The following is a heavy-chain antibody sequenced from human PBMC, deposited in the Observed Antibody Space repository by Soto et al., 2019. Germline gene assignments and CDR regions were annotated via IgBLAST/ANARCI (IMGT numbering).Heavy chain of an antibody. CDR3: ARWAMQPPPARMDV. D-gene: IGHD6-13*01. J-gene: IGHJ6*02. Sequence: VQLVQSGAEVKKPGASVKVSCKASGYTFTSYYMHWVRQAPGQGLEWMGIINPSGCSTSYAQKFQGSVTMTRDTSTSTVYMELSSLRSEATAVYYCARWAMQPPPARMDVWGQGTTVTVSS. CDR2: INPSGCST. CDR1: GYTFTSYY. V-gene: IGHV1-46*01.